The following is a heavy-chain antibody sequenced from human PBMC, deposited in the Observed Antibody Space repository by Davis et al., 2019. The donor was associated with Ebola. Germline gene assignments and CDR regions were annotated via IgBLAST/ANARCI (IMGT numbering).Heavy chain of an antibody. Sequence: GESLKISCKGSGYTFSNNWIAWVRQMPGKGLEWMGIIWPGINSPGGSDTRYSPSFQGQVTISVDKSITTAYLQWGGLKASDSAMYYCARLQWGQHGAAFYYQGWFDSWGRGTLVTVSS. D-gene: IGHD2/OR15-2a*01. CDR2: IWPGINSPGGSDT. CDR3: ARLQWGQHGAAFYYQGWFDS. J-gene: IGHJ5*01. V-gene: IGHV5-51*01. CDR1: GYTFSNNW.